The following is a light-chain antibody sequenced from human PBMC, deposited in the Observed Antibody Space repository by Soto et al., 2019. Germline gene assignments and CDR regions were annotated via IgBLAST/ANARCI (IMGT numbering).Light chain of an antibody. CDR1: TRHRSYA. J-gene: IGLJ2*01. CDR3: QTWGTAMVV. V-gene: IGLV4-69*01. Sequence: QLVLTQSPSASASLGASVKLTCTLSTRHRSYAIAWHQHQPEKGPRFLMTLNPDGTHRKGDGIPDRFSGSSSGAERYLTISSLQSEDDADYYCQTWGTAMVVFGGGTKLTVL. CDR2: LNPDGTH.